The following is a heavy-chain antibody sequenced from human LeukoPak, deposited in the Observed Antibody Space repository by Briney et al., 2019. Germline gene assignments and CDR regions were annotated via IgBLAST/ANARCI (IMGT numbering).Heavy chain of an antibody. V-gene: IGHV4-59*01. CDR3: ARAYGGYSSSPHNWLDP. CDR2: IYYSEST. Sequence: ASETLSLTCTVSGGSISSYHWSWIRQSPGKGLERNGYIYYSESTNYNPSLKSRVTIALDTSKNQFSLKLISVPAADTAVYYCARAYGGYSSSPHNWLDPWGQGTLVTVSS. J-gene: IGHJ5*02. D-gene: IGHD6-6*01. CDR1: GGSISSYH.